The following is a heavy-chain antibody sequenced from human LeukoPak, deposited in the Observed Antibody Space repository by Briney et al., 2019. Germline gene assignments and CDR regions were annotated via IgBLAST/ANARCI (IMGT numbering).Heavy chain of an antibody. CDR1: GYTFTSYY. J-gene: IGHJ6*03. V-gene: IGHV1-46*01. CDR2: INPSGGST. Sequence: GASVKVSCKASGYTFTSYYMHWVRQAPGQGLEWMGIINPSGGSTSYAQKFQGRVTMTRDMSTSTVYMELSSLRSEDTAVYYCTTERLPIAGMDVWGKGTTVTISS. CDR3: TTERLPIAGMDV. D-gene: IGHD2-15*01.